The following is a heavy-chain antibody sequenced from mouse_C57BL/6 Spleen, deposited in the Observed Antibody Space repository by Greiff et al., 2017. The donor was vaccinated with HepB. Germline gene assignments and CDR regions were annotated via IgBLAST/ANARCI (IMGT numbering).Heavy chain of an antibody. V-gene: IGHV1-15*01. CDR1: GYTFTDYE. D-gene: IGHD2-4*01. J-gene: IGHJ2*01. CDR3: TRDDYDGGDY. Sequence: QVQLKESGAELVRPGASVTLSCKASGYTFTDYEMHWVKQTPVHGLEWIGAIDPETGGTAYNQKFKGKAILTADKSSSTAYMELRSLTSVDSAVYYCTRDDYDGGDYWGQGTTLTVSS. CDR2: IDPETGGT.